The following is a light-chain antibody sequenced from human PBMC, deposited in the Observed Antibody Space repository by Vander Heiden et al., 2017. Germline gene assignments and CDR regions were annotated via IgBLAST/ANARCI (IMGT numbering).Light chain of an antibody. CDR1: SLRNYY. J-gene: IGLJ2*01. CDR2: GKN. V-gene: IGLV3-19*01. Sequence: SSELTQDPAVSVALGQTVRITCHGDSLRNYYATWYQQKPGQAPVFVIYGKNKRPSGIPDRVSGSDSGNTASLTITGAQAEDEADYYCTSRDNSGNYRLFGGGTKLTVL. CDR3: TSRDNSGNYRL.